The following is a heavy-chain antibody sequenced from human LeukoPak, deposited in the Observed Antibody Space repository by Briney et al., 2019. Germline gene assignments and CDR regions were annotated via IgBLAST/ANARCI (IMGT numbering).Heavy chain of an antibody. J-gene: IGHJ4*02. CDR1: GFTLSGYW. D-gene: IGHD1-1*01. Sequence: GRSLRLSCVASGFTLSGYWMHWVRQVPGKGLVWVSRINSDETSRSYADSVKGRFTISRDNAKNTLYLQMNGLRAEDTAVYYCARVLLEREATWGQGTLVTVSS. CDR3: ARVLLEREAT. CDR2: INSDETSR. V-gene: IGHV3-74*01.